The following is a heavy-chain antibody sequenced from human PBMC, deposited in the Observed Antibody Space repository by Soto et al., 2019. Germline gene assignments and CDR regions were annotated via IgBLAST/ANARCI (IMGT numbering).Heavy chain of an antibody. CDR3: AKQRADYGSGADTFYFDS. V-gene: IGHV3-23*01. J-gene: IGHJ4*02. CDR1: GVTFSNYA. Sequence: EVQLLESGGGLVQPGGSLRLSCTVSGVTFSNYAMNWVRQDPGKGLEWVSSLSGSGGTTYYADSVKGRFIISRDNSKNALYLLMNRLRAEDTALYYCAKQRADYGSGADTFYFDSWGQGALVTVSS. CDR2: LSGSGGTT. D-gene: IGHD3-10*01.